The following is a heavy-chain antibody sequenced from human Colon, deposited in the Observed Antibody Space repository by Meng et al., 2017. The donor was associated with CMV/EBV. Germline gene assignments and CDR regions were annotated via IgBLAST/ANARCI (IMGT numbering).Heavy chain of an antibody. CDR2: INPNMGGP. CDR1: GYTFTDYK. CDR3: ARAGDDYFDL. Sequence: ASVKVSCKASGYTFTDYKIHWVRQAPGQGLEWMGWINPNMGGPIYAQKFKGRITVTRDTSISTVYMEVNSLTSDDTAVYYCARAGDDYFDLWGQGTLVTVSS. V-gene: IGHV1-2*02. J-gene: IGHJ4*02. D-gene: IGHD5-24*01.